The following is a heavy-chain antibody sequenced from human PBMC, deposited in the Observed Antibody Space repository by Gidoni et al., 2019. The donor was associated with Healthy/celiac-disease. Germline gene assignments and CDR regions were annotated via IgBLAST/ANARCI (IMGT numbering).Heavy chain of an antibody. Sequence: QVQLQQWGAGLLKPSETLSLTCAVYGGSFSGYYWSWIRQPPGKGLEWIGEINHSGSTNYNPSLKSRVTISVDTSKNQFSLKLSSVTAADTAVYYCARSRQWLVPDYWGQGTLVTVSS. CDR1: GGSFSGYY. D-gene: IGHD6-19*01. V-gene: IGHV4-34*01. CDR2: INHSGST. J-gene: IGHJ4*02. CDR3: ARSRQWLVPDY.